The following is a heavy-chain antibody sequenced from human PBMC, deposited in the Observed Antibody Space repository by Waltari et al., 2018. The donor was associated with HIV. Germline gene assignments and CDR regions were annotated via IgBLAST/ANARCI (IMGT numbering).Heavy chain of an antibody. CDR2: IYYSGST. Sequence: QLQLQESGPGLVTPSETLSLTCTVSGGSISSSSYYWGWIRQPPGKGLEWIGSIYYSGSTYYNPSLKSRVTISVDTSKNQFSLKLSSVTAADTAVYYCARHSRLGLGVRGHFDYWGQGTLVTVSS. J-gene: IGHJ4*02. CDR3: ARHSRLGLGVRGHFDY. D-gene: IGHD3-10*01. CDR1: GGSISSSSYY. V-gene: IGHV4-39*01.